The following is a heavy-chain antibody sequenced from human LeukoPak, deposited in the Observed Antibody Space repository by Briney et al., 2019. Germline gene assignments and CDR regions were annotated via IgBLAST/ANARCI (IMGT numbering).Heavy chain of an antibody. J-gene: IGHJ4*02. CDR2: MYHSGSA. CDR3: ARVKSYVLDGYYFDY. V-gene: IGHV4-38-2*02. D-gene: IGHD3-10*01. CDR1: AYSITSGGYY. Sequence: SETLSLTCTVSAYSITSGGYYWGWIRQPPGKGLEWIGNMYHSGSAYYTASLKSRGIISMDTSKNQFSLKLRFVTAADTAVYYCARVKSYVLDGYYFDYWGQGTLVTVSS.